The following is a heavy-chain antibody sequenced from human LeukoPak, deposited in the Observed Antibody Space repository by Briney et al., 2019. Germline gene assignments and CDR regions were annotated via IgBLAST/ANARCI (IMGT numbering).Heavy chain of an antibody. D-gene: IGHD6-6*01. CDR1: GFTFSSYA. V-gene: IGHV3-30*04. Sequence: GGSLRLSCAASGFTFSSYAMSWVRQAPGKGLEWVAVISYDGSNKYYADSVKGRFTISRDNSKNTVYLHMNSLRAEDTAVYYCARALDSSSSYYYYYMDVWGKGTTVTVSS. CDR2: ISYDGSNK. CDR3: ARALDSSSSYYYYYMDV. J-gene: IGHJ6*03.